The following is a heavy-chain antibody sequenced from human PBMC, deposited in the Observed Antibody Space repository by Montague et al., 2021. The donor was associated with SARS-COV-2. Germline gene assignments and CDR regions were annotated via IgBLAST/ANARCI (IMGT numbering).Heavy chain of an antibody. CDR1: GGSTNYYY. J-gene: IGHJ6*02. CDR2: MYYSGST. Sequence: SETLSLTCIVSGGSTNYYYWSWIRQPPGKGLEWIGYMYYSGSTNYNPSLRSRVPISIDRSKNQFSLTLRSVTAADTAVYYCARVARYCTNGVCQTYYYCGLDVWGQGTTVTVSS. D-gene: IGHD2-8*01. CDR3: ARVARYCTNGVCQTYYYCGLDV. V-gene: IGHV4-59*01.